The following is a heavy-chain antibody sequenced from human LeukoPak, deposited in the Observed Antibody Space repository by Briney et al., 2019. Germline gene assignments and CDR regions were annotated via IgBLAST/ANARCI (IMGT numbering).Heavy chain of an antibody. D-gene: IGHD3-3*02. CDR1: GFTFTNHW. Sequence: GESLRLSCAASGFTFTNHWMSWVRQAPGKGLEWVANIKEDGSEKYYVDSVKGRFTVSRDNAKNSLFLQMNSLRVDDTAVYYCAKSGSSVFWSWGQGTLVTVSS. V-gene: IGHV3-7*03. CDR2: IKEDGSEK. CDR3: AKSGSSVFWS. J-gene: IGHJ5*02.